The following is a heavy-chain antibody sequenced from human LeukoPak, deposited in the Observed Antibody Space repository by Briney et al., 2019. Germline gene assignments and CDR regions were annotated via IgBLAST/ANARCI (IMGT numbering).Heavy chain of an antibody. D-gene: IGHD2-15*01. J-gene: IGHJ6*02. CDR3: AKGLTDIVVVVAATNYYYYGMDV. CDR2: ISGDGGST. V-gene: IGHV3-43*02. CDR1: GFTFDDYA. Sequence: GGSLRLSCAASGFTFDDYAMHWVRQAPGKGLEWVSLISGDGGSTCYADSVKGRFTISRDNSKNSLYLQMNSLRTEDTALYYCAKGLTDIVVVVAATNYYYYGMDVWGQGTTVTVSS.